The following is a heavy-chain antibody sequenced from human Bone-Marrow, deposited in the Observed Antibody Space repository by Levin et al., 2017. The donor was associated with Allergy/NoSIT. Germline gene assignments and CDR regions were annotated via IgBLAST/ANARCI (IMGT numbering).Heavy chain of an antibody. J-gene: IGHJ4*02. Sequence: GESLKISCAASGFTFTDYAMNWVRQAPGKGLEWISYISSSTTAINYADSVKGRFTVSRDNAKNSLYLQMNSLRDEDTAVYYCVRAFDADSYGYAFWGQGTLVTVSS. V-gene: IGHV3-48*02. CDR3: VRAFDADSYGYAF. CDR2: ISSSTTAI. D-gene: IGHD5-18*01. CDR1: GFTFTDYA.